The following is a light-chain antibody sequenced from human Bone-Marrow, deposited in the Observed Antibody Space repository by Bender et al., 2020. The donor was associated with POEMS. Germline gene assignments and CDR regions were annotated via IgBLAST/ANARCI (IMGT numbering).Light chain of an antibody. CDR3: STWDDRLNAWL. Sequence: QSALTQPASVSGSPGQSLTISCTGSSSDVGAYDYVSWYQQHPGKAPRLIIFEVTNRPSGVSHRFSASKSGSSASLAISGLQSEDAADYYCSTWDDRLNAWLFGGGTKLTVL. J-gene: IGLJ3*02. V-gene: IGLV2-14*01. CDR1: SSDVGAYDY. CDR2: EVT.